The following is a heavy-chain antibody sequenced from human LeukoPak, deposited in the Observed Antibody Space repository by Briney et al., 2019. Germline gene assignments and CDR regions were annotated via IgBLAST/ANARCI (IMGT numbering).Heavy chain of an antibody. V-gene: IGHV4-38-2*02. CDR1: GYSISSGYY. CDR2: IYHSGST. Sequence: SETLSLTCTVSGYSISSGYYWGWIRQPPGKGLEWIGSIYHSGSTYYNPSLKSRVTISVDTSKNQFSLKLSSVTAADTAVYYCARGGYSTYWGQGTLVTVSS. CDR3: ARGGYSTY. J-gene: IGHJ4*02. D-gene: IGHD6-13*01.